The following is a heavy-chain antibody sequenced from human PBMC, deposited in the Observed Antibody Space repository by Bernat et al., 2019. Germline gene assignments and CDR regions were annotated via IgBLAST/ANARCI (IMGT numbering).Heavy chain of an antibody. CDR1: GGSISSSDYY. CDR2: IYYLGST. CDR3: AGSEVGAGTGGMDV. Sequence: QVQLQESGPGLVKPSQTLSLTCTVSGGSISSSDYYWNWIRQRPGKGLEWIGYIYYLGSTFYNPSLKSRVTISVDTSKSQFSLKLSSVTAADTAVYYCAGSEVGAGTGGMDVWGQGTTVTVSS. J-gene: IGHJ6*02. D-gene: IGHD3-10*01. V-gene: IGHV4-31*03.